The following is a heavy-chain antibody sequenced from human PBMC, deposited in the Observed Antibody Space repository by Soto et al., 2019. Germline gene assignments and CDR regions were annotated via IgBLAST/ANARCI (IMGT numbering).Heavy chain of an antibody. CDR1: GFIFSDYW. D-gene: IGHD2-2*01. J-gene: IGHJ4*02. V-gene: IGHV3-7*03. CDR2: IKFDGSEK. CDR3: VKDGGYCSSSTCYSPRNHYFDS. Sequence: RGVLRLSCAASGFIFSDYWMSWVRQAPGKGPEWVANIKFDGSEKQYVDSVRGRFTISRDNSRNSLFLQMNSLRAGDTAVYYCVKDGGYCSSSTCYSPRNHYFDSWGQGTLVTVSS.